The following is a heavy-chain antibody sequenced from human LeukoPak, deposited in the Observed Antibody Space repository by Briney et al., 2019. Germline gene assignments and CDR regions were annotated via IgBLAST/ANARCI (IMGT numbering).Heavy chain of an antibody. Sequence: GGSLRLSCAASGFTFGSYSMNWVRRAPGKGLEWVSSISSSSSYIYYADSVKGRFTISRDNAKNSLYLQMNSLRAEDTAVYYCARESDSSGYYPNWFDPWGQGTLVTVSS. CDR2: ISSSSSYI. CDR1: GFTFGSYS. CDR3: ARESDSSGYYPNWFDP. J-gene: IGHJ5*02. D-gene: IGHD3-22*01. V-gene: IGHV3-21*01.